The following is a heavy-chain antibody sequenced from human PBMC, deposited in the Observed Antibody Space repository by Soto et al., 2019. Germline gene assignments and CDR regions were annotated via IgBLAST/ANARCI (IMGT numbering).Heavy chain of an antibody. CDR3: AREYYYTMDV. CDR2: ISYDGSNK. V-gene: IGHV3-30-3*01. J-gene: IGHJ6*02. CDR1: GFTFSNYA. Sequence: SGGSLRLSCAASGFTFSNYAVTWVRQAPGKGLEWVAVISYDGSNKYYADSVKGRFTISRDNSKNTLYLQMNSLRAEDTAVYYCAREYYYTMDVWGQGTMVTVSS.